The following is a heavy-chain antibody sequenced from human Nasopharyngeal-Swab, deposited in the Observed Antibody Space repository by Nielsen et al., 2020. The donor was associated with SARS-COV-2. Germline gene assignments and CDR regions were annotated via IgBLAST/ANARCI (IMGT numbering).Heavy chain of an antibody. Sequence: WILQPPGKGLEWIGSIYYSGSTYYNPSLKSRVTISVDTSKNQFSLKLSSVTAADTAVYYYARRVARAPRHEGDYYYGMDVWGQGTTVTVSS. V-gene: IGHV4-39*01. J-gene: IGHJ6*02. CDR2: IYYSGST. D-gene: IGHD3-16*01. CDR3: ARRVARAPRHEGDYYYGMDV.